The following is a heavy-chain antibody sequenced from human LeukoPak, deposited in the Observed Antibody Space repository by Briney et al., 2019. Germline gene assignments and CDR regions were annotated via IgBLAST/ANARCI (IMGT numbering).Heavy chain of an antibody. Sequence: PSGTLSLTCAVSGGSISSSNWWSWVRQPPGKGLEWIGEIFHSGSTNCNPSLQSRVTISVDESKNQFSLKLSSVTAADTAVYYCARNQMTTVTGFYYYGMDVWGKGTTVTVSS. CDR2: IFHSGST. CDR3: ARNQMTTVTGFYYYGMDV. V-gene: IGHV4-4*02. CDR1: GGSISSSNW. D-gene: IGHD4-17*01. J-gene: IGHJ6*04.